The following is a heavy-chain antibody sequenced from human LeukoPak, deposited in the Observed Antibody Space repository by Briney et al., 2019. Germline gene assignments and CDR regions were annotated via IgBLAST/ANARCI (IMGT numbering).Heavy chain of an antibody. CDR3: ARGGSYLSAFDI. CDR2: IYSGGST. CDR1: GFTVSSNY. V-gene: IGHV3-53*01. Sequence: GGSLRLSCAASGFTVSSNYMSWVRQAPGKGLEWVSIIYSGGSTFYADSVKGRFTISRDNSKNTLYLQMNSLRAEDTAVYYCARGGSYLSAFDIWGQGTMDTVSS. J-gene: IGHJ3*02. D-gene: IGHD1-26*01.